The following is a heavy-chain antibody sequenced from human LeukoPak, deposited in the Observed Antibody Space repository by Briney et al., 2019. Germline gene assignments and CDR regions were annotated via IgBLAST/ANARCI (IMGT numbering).Heavy chain of an antibody. J-gene: IGHJ4*02. CDR2: ISGSGGST. V-gene: IGHV3-23*01. D-gene: IGHD3-22*01. CDR1: GITLSNYG. CDR3: AKRGVVIRVILVGFHKEAYYFDS. Sequence: GSLRLSCAVSGITLSNYGMSWVRQAPGKGLEWVAGISGSGGSTNYAESVKGRFTVSRDNRKNTLFLQMNSLTAEDTAVYFCAKRGVVIRVILVGFHKEAYYFDSWGQGALVTVS.